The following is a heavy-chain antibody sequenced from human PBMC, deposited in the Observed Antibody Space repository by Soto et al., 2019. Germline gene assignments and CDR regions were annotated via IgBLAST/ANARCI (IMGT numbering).Heavy chain of an antibody. Sequence: QVQLVQSGAEVKKPGASVKISCKASGYNFINYYIHWVRQAPGQGLEWMGVISPSGGSTSNAQTFVGRVTVTRDTSTSTVYMDLSSLRLEDTAVYYCARGVGDSVVDPRRYGMDVWGQGTTVTVSS. CDR2: ISPSGGST. V-gene: IGHV1-46*01. CDR1: GYNFINYY. D-gene: IGHD2-21*01. J-gene: IGHJ6*02. CDR3: ARGVGDSVVDPRRYGMDV.